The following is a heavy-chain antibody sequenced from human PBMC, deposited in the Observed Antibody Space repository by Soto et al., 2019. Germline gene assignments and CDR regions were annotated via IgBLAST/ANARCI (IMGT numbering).Heavy chain of an antibody. CDR1: GGSISSSSHH. CDR2: IYYSGNT. CDR3: ARATVIVVVPAASSGMDV. J-gene: IGHJ6*04. V-gene: IGHV4-39*01. Sequence: SETLSLTCTVSGGSISSSSHHWAWIRQPPGKVLEWIGSIYYSGNTYHNPSLKSRVTISVDTSKNQFSLKLSSVTAADTAVYYCARATVIVVVPAASSGMDVWGKGTTVTVSS. D-gene: IGHD2-2*01.